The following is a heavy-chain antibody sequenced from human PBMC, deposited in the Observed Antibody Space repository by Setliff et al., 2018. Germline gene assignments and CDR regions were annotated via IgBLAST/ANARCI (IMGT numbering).Heavy chain of an antibody. Sequence: SVKVSCKASGATFSSYGISWVRQAPGQGLEWMGGTIPMFGTTEYAQKFQGRLTIITGESTNTAFMQLSSLRSDDTAVYYCVREGVDSRSSTDYRYHMDVWRKGTTVTVSS. D-gene: IGHD3-22*01. CDR2: TIPMFGTT. V-gene: IGHV1-69*05. J-gene: IGHJ6*03. CDR3: VREGVDSRSSTDYRYHMDV. CDR1: GATFSSYG.